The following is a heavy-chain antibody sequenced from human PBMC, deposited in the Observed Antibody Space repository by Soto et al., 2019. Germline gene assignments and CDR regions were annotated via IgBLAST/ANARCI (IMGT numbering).Heavy chain of an antibody. CDR3: VKAELRFLEWLQYGMDV. Sequence: LRLSCSASEFTFSSYAMHWVRQAPGKGLEYVSAISSNGGSTYYADSVKGRFTISRDNSKNTLYLQMSSLRAEDTAVYYCVKAELRFLEWLQYGMDVWGQGTTVTVSS. V-gene: IGHV3-64D*08. CDR2: ISSNGGST. CDR1: EFTFSSYA. D-gene: IGHD3-3*01. J-gene: IGHJ6*02.